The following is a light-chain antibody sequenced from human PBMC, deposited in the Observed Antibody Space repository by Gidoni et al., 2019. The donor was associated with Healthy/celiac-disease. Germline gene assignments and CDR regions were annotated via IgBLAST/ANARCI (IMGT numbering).Light chain of an antibody. J-gene: IGKJ1*01. CDR1: QSISSW. V-gene: IGKV1-5*03. CDR2: KAS. Sequence: DIQMTQSPSTLSASVGDRVTITCRASQSISSWLAWYQQKPGKAPKLLIYKASSLESGVPSRSSGSGSGTEFTLPISSLQPDDFATYYCQQYNSYSRTFGQGTKVEIK. CDR3: QQYNSYSRT.